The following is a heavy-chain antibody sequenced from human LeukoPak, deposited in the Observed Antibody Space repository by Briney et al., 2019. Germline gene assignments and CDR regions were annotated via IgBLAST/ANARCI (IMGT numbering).Heavy chain of an antibody. D-gene: IGHD3-9*01. CDR2: IYYSGST. CDR3: ARVQGYYDILTGYYVGAFDI. V-gene: IGHV4-39*07. J-gene: IGHJ3*02. CDR1: GGSISSSSYY. Sequence: PSETLSLTCTVSGGSISSSSYYWGWIRQPPGKGLEWMGSIYYSGSTYYNPSLKSRVTISVDTSKNQFSLKLSSVTAADTAVYYCARVQGYYDILTGYYVGAFDIWGQGTMVTVSS.